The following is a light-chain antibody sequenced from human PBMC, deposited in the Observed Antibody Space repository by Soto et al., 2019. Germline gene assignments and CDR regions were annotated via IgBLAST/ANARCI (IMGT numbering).Light chain of an antibody. J-gene: IGLJ3*02. V-gene: IGLV2-8*01. CDR1: SSDVGAYNY. CDR3: TSYAGSNNFEV. Sequence: QSVLTQPPSASGSPGQSVTISWTGTSSDVGAYNYVSWYQQHPGKGPKLIIYEVTKRPSGVPDRFSGSKSGNTASLTVSGLQAEDEADYYCTSYAGSNNFEVFGGGTKLTVL. CDR2: EVT.